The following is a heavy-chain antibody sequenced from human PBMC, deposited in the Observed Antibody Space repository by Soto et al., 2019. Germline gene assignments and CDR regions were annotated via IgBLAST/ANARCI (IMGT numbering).Heavy chain of an antibody. Sequence: QVQLVESGGGVVQPGRSLRLSCAASGFTFSTYGMHWVRQAPGKGLEWVAVIWYDGSNKYYADSVKGRFTISRDNSKNTLYLQMNSLRAEDTAVYYCARDPIVWEQRGVGAFDIWGQGTMVTVSS. J-gene: IGHJ3*02. CDR2: IWYDGSNK. V-gene: IGHV3-33*01. CDR1: GFTFSTYG. CDR3: ARDPIVWEQRGVGAFDI. D-gene: IGHD1-26*01.